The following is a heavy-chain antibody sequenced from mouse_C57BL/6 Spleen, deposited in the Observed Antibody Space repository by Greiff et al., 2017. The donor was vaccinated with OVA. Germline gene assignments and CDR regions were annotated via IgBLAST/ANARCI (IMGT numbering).Heavy chain of an antibody. J-gene: IGHJ4*01. CDR3: ARAGDYGDYYAMDY. CDR2: ISDGGSYT. CDR1: GFTFSSYA. Sequence: EVQRVESGGGLVKPGGSLKLSCAASGFTFSSYAMSWVRQTPEKRLEWVATISDGGSYTYYPDNVKGRFTISRDNAKNNLYLQMSHLKSEDTAMYYCARAGDYGDYYAMDYWGQGTSVTVSS. V-gene: IGHV5-4*01. D-gene: IGHD2-4*01.